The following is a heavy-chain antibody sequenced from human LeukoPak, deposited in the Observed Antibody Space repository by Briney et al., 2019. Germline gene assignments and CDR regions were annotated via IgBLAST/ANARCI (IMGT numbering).Heavy chain of an antibody. J-gene: IGHJ6*03. CDR1: GGSFSGYY. CDR2: INHSGST. V-gene: IGHV4-34*01. CDR3: ARGLNRYYYHMDV. Sequence: SETLSLTCAVYGGSFSGYYWSWIRQPPGKGLDWIGEINHSGSTNYNPSLKSRVTISVDTSKNQFSLKLSSVTAADTAVYYCARGLNRYYYHMDVWGKGTTVTVSS.